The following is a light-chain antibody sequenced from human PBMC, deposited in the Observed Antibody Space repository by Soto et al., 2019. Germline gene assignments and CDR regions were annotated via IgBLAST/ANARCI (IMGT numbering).Light chain of an antibody. J-gene: IGKJ1*01. CDR2: AAS. CDR1: QGIRDA. CDR3: LQHNSYPQP. Sequence: DIQMTQSPSSLSASVGDRVTITCRASQGIRDALGWYQQKPGKAPKRLIYAASSLQSGVPSRFSGSGSGTEFTLTTSSLQPKDFATYSFLQHNSYPQPFGQGTKVEIK. V-gene: IGKV1-17*01.